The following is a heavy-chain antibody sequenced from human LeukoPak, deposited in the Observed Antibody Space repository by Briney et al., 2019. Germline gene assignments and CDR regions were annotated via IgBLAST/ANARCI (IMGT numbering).Heavy chain of an antibody. J-gene: IGHJ4*02. Sequence: PSETLSLTCAVYGGSFSGYYWSWIRQPPGKGLEWIGEINNSGSTNYNPSLKSRVTIPVDTSKNQFSLKLSSVTAADTAVYYCARGHRGYNRSYYFDYWGQGTLVTVSS. CDR1: GGSFSGYY. CDR3: ARGHRGYNRSYYFDY. V-gene: IGHV4-34*01. CDR2: INNSGST. D-gene: IGHD5-24*01.